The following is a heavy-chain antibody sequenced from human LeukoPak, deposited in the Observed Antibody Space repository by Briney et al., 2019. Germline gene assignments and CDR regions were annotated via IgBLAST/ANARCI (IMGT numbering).Heavy chain of an antibody. CDR3: AKARYSGSPALDF. CDR1: GFIFSSNG. CDR2: TRYDKSKT. D-gene: IGHD1-26*01. Sequence: QSGGSLRLSCAASGFIFSSNGMHWVRQTPGKGLDWVAFTRYDKSKTFYGDSVRGRFTISRDNSKNTLYLQMNSLTTDDSAVYYCAKARYSGSPALDFWGQGTLVTVSS. J-gene: IGHJ4*02. V-gene: IGHV3-30*02.